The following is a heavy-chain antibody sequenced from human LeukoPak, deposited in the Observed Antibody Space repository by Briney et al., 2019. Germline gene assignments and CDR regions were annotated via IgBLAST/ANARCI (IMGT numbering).Heavy chain of an antibody. CDR1: GFTFSSYG. CDR3: AKDAEYCSSTSCPYYYYMDV. V-gene: IGHV3-30*02. D-gene: IGHD2-2*01. CDR2: IRYDGSNK. J-gene: IGHJ6*03. Sequence: GGSLRLSCAASGFTFSSYGMHWVRQAPGKGLEWVAFIRYDGSNKYYADSVKGRFTISRDNSKNTLYLQMNSLRAEDTAVYYCAKDAEYCSSTSCPYYYYMDVWGKGTTVTVSS.